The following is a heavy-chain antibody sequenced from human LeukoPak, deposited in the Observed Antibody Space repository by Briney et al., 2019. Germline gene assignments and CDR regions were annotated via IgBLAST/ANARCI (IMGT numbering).Heavy chain of an antibody. CDR1: GGTFSSYA. V-gene: IGHV1-2*02. CDR3: ALIGDHAWFDP. CDR2: INPNSGGT. D-gene: IGHD3-10*01. J-gene: IGHJ5*02. Sequence: ASVKVSCKASGGTFSSYAISWVRRAPGQGLEWMGWINPNSGGTNYAQEFQGRVTMTRDTSITTAYMELSTLRSDDTAVYYCALIGDHAWFDPWGQGTLVTVSS.